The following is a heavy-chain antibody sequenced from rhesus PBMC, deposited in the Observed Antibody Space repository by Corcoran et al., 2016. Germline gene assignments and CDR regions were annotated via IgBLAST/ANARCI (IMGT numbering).Heavy chain of an antibody. CDR2: IYWDDDK. J-gene: IGHJ4*01. V-gene: IGHV2-174*01. CDR1: GFSLTTSGMG. Sequence: QVTLKESGPALVKPTQTLTLTCTFSGFSLTTSGMGVGWIRQPPGTALEWLALIYWDDDKRYSTSLKSRLTISKDTSKNQVVLTMTNMDPVDTATYYCAREYSSGWTPYFDYWGQGVLVTVSS. D-gene: IGHD6-31*01. CDR3: AREYSSGWTPYFDY.